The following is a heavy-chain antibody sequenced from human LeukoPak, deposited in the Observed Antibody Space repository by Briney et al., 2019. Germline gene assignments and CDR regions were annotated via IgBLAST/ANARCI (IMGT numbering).Heavy chain of an antibody. D-gene: IGHD3-22*01. CDR2: ISSTSTT. CDR3: ATSYDSLGYYYVDFDY. V-gene: IGHV3-48*02. J-gene: IGHJ4*02. CDR1: GFTFSTYS. Sequence: GGSLRLSCAASGFTFSTYSMNWVRQAPGKGLEWVSYISSTSTTYFAGSVLGRFTISRDNAKNSLYLQMNSLRDEDTAVYYCATSYDSLGYYYVDFDYWGQGTLVTVSS.